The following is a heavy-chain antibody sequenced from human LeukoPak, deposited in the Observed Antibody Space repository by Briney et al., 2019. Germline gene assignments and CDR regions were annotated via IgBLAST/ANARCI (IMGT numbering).Heavy chain of an antibody. V-gene: IGHV3-33*01. CDR1: GFTFSSYG. CDR3: ARGSAVGATRISPHY. Sequence: GRSLRLSCAASGFTFSSYGMHWVRQAPGKGLEWVAVVWYDGGNKYYADSVKGRFTISRDNSKNTLYLQMNSLRAEDTAVYYCARGSAVGATRISPHYWGQGTLVTVSS. CDR2: VWYDGGNK. D-gene: IGHD1-26*01. J-gene: IGHJ4*02.